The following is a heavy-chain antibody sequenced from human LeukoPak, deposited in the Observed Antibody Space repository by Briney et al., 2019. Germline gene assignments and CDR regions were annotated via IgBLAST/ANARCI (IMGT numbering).Heavy chain of an antibody. J-gene: IGHJ4*02. CDR2: IIPILGIA. CDR3: ARGRHYYDSSGSDY. D-gene: IGHD3-22*01. V-gene: IGHV1-69*04. CDR1: GGTFSSYA. Sequence: SVKFSCKASGGTFSSYAISWVRQAPGQGLEWIGRIIPILGIANYAQKFQGRVTITADKSTSTAYMELSSLRSEDTAVYYCARGRHYYDSSGSDYWGQGTLVTVSS.